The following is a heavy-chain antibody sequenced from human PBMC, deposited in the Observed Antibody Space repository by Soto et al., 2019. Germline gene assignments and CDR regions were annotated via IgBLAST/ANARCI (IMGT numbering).Heavy chain of an antibody. J-gene: IGHJ3*02. CDR3: ARDVGDESITYNDAFDI. CDR1: GYSFSTYE. D-gene: IGHD3-10*01. V-gene: IGHV1-18*01. Sequence: ASLKVSCKSSGYSFSTYEINWLQQAPGQGLEWMGWVSAYRGYTDYAEKFQDRVTMTTDTSTSTAYMELRSLRYDDTAVYYCARDVGDESITYNDAFDIWGQGTMVTVS. CDR2: VSAYRGYT.